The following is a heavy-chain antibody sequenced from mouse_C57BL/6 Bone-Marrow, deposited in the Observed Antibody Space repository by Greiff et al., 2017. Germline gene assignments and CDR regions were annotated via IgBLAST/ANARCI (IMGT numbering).Heavy chain of an antibody. V-gene: IGHV5-6*02. CDR1: GFTFSSYG. Sequence: DVKLVESGGDLVKPGGSLKLSCAASGFTFSSYGMSWVRQTPDKRLEWVATISSGGSYTYYPYSVKGRFTISRDNAKNTLYLQMSSLKSEDTAMYYCARHDYGTWFAYWGQGTLVTVSA. J-gene: IGHJ3*01. CDR2: ISSGGSYT. D-gene: IGHD1-1*01. CDR3: ARHDYGTWFAY.